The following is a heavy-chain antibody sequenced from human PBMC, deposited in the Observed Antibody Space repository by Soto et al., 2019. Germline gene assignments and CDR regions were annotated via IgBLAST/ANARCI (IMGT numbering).Heavy chain of an antibody. Sequence: SQTLPLPWVVYAGSFSGYYWGWIPQSPGQGLEWIGGTNHRGSTNYNPSRESRVTISVDTSKNQCSLRLPSVTAADTDMYYCARDGFCTSTTCRVGNWFDPWGQGTLVTVSS. CDR2: TNHRGST. CDR3: ARDGFCTSTTCRVGNWFDP. D-gene: IGHD2-2*01. V-gene: IGHV4-34*01. J-gene: IGHJ5*02. CDR1: AGSFSGYY.